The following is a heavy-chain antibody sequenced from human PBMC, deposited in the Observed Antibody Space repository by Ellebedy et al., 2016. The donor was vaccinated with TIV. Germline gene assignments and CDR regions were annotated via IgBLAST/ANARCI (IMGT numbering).Heavy chain of an antibody. Sequence: GESLKISXAASGFTFSDYYMSWIRQAPGKGLEWLSYISSSSSYTNYADSVKGRFTISRDNSKNTLYLQMNSLRAEDTAVYYCARLETYGSGSYFPHYWGRGTLVTVSS. J-gene: IGHJ4*02. CDR2: ISSSSSYT. CDR1: GFTFSDYY. V-gene: IGHV3-11*06. CDR3: ARLETYGSGSYFPHY. D-gene: IGHD3-10*01.